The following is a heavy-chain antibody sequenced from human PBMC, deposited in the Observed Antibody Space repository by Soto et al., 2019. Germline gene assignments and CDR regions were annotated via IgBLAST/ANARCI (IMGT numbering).Heavy chain of an antibody. CDR1: GFTFSSYG. CDR2: ISYDGSNK. D-gene: IGHD1-26*01. Sequence: PGGSLRLSCAASGFTFSSYGMHWVRQAPGKGLEWVAVISYDGSNKYYADSVKGRFTISRDNSKNTLYLQMNSLRAEDKAVYYCAKDVARMVGANWFDPWGQGTLVTVSS. V-gene: IGHV3-30*18. CDR3: AKDVARMVGANWFDP. J-gene: IGHJ5*02.